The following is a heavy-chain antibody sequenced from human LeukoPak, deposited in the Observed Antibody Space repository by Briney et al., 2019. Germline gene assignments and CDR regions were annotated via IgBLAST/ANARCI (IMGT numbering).Heavy chain of an antibody. Sequence: ASVKVSCKASGYMFTGYYMHWVRQAPGQGLEWMGWINPNSGGTNYAQKFQGRVTMTRDTSISTAYMDLNRLRSDDTAVYYCARVVAVTGTPVYYMDVWGKGTTVTVSS. CDR3: ARVVAVTGTPVYYMDV. J-gene: IGHJ6*03. V-gene: IGHV1-2*02. CDR1: GYMFTGYY. CDR2: INPNSGGT. D-gene: IGHD6-19*01.